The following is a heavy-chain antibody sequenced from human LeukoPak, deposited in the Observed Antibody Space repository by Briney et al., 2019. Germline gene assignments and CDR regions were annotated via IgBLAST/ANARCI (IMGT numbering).Heavy chain of an antibody. CDR2: ITDTGGST. V-gene: IGHV3-23*01. D-gene: IGHD2-8*02. J-gene: IGHJ4*02. CDR1: GFTFSSYA. Sequence: PGGSLGLSCAASGFTFSSYAMSWVRQAPGKGLEWVSAITDTGGSTYYADSVKGRFTISRDNSKNTLYLQMSSLRAEDTAVYYCAKGSAGGRPYYFDYWGQGTLVTVSS. CDR3: AKGSAGGRPYYFDY.